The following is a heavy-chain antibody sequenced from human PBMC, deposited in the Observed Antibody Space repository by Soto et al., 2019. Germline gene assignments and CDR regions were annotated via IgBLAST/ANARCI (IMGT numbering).Heavy chain of an antibody. CDR2: INAYSGDR. CDR1: GYTFPSST. J-gene: IGHJ4*02. D-gene: IGHD4-17*01. CDR3: ASANYGDSDY. Sequence: QGELVQSGAEVKKPGASVKVYCKASGYTFPSSTMSWLRQAPGQGLEWLGWINAYSGDRKFAQRFQGRVTMTTDTSTSTAYLELTSLTSDDTAIYYCASANYGDSDYWGQGTLLTVSS. V-gene: IGHV1-18*01.